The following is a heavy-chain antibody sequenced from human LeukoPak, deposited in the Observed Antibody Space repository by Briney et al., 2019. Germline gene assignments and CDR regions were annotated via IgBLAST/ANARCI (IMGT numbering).Heavy chain of an antibody. CDR1: GGSISTFY. J-gene: IGHJ4*02. Sequence: SETLSLTCTVSGGSISTFYWSWIRQPPGKGLEWIGYIDYSGSTNYNPSLKSRVIISVDTSNNQFSLKLSSVTAADTAVYYCARGGRGYNYEIDYWGQGTLVTVSS. D-gene: IGHD5-24*01. CDR2: IDYSGST. V-gene: IGHV4-59*01. CDR3: ARGGRGYNYEIDY.